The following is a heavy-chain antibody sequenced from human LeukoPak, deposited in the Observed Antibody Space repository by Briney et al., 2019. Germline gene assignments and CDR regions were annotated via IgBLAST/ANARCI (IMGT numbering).Heavy chain of an antibody. V-gene: IGHV4-59*08. CDR3: ARLNVFNGYYFDY. J-gene: IGHJ4*01. CDR2: IYYSGST. Sequence: SETLSLTCTVSGGSISSYYWSWIRQRPGKGLEWIGYIYYSGSTNYNPSLKSRVTISVDTSKTQFSLKLSSVTAADTAVYYCARLNVFNGYYFDYWGQGTLVTVSS. D-gene: IGHD1-1*01. CDR1: GGSISSYY.